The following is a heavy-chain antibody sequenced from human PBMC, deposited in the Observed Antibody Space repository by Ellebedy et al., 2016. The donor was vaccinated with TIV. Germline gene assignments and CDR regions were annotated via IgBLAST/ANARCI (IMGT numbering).Heavy chain of an antibody. CDR2: IYSGGST. Sequence: GESLKISXAASGFTVSSNYMSWVRQAPGKGLEWVSVIYSGGSTYYADSVKGRFTISTDNSKNTLYLQMNSLIAEDTAVYYCARGTLIPLYYYYGMDVWGQGTTVTVSS. J-gene: IGHJ6*02. CDR3: ARGTLIPLYYYYGMDV. V-gene: IGHV3-53*01. D-gene: IGHD2-2*02. CDR1: GFTVSSNY.